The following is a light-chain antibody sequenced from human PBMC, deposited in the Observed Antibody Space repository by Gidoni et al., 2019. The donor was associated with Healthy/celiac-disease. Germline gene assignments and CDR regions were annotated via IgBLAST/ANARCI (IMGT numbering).Light chain of an antibody. Sequence: DIQMTQPPSTLSASVGDRVTITCRASQSISSWLAWYQQKPGKAPKLLIYKASSLESGVPSRFSGSGSGTEFTLTISSLQPEDFATYYCQQYNSYSGTFGQGTKVEIK. J-gene: IGKJ1*01. V-gene: IGKV1-5*03. CDR2: KAS. CDR3: QQYNSYSGT. CDR1: QSISSW.